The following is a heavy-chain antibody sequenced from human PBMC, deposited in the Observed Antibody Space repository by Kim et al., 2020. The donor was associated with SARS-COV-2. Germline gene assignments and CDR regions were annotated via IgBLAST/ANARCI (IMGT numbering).Heavy chain of an antibody. V-gene: IGHV3-23*01. D-gene: IGHD3-10*01. J-gene: IGHJ4*02. CDR3: ATSLL. CDR2: TGSSTST. Sequence: TGSSTSTYYADSVKGRFTISRDNSKNTLYLQMNSLRADDTAVYYCATSLLRGQGALVTVSS.